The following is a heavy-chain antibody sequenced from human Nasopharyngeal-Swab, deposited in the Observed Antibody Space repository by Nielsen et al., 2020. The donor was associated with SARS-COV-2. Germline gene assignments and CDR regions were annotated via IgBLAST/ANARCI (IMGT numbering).Heavy chain of an antibody. CDR3: TTADYYDSSGYYLSFDY. CDR2: IKSKTDGGTT. Sequence: GGSLRLSCAASGFTFSNAWMSWVRQAPGKGLEWVGRIKSKTDGGTTDYAAPVKGRFTISRDDSKNTLYPQMNSLKTEDTAVYYCTTADYYDSSGYYLSFDYWGQGTLVTVSS. V-gene: IGHV3-15*01. D-gene: IGHD3-22*01. J-gene: IGHJ4*02. CDR1: GFTFSNAW.